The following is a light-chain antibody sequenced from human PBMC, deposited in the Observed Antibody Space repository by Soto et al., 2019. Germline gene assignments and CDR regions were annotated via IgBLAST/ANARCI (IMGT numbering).Light chain of an antibody. Sequence: QSVLTQPPSVSGAPGQRVTISCTGSISNIGAGYDVHWYQQLPGTAPKLLIYGNSNRPSGVPDRFSGSKSGTSASLAITGLQAEDEADYYCQSYASSLSGSDVFGTGTKLTVL. V-gene: IGLV1-40*01. J-gene: IGLJ1*01. CDR2: GNS. CDR1: ISNIGAGYD. CDR3: QSYASSLSGSDV.